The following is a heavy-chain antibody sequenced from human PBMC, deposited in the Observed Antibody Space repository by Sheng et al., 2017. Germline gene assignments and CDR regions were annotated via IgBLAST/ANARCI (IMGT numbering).Heavy chain of an antibody. J-gene: IGHJ4*02. CDR3: AKDAGTWHGDY. D-gene: IGHD5-12*01. V-gene: IGHV3-30*18. CDR2: ISYDGTKQ. CDR1: GFTFNLYG. Sequence: VQLVESGGGLVKPGESLTLSCVASGFTFNLYGMNWVRQAPGKGLEWVTMISYDGTKQFYADSVKGRFTVSRDNSKNTLYLQMNSLRVEDTSVYYCAKDAGTWHGDYWGQGALVTVSS.